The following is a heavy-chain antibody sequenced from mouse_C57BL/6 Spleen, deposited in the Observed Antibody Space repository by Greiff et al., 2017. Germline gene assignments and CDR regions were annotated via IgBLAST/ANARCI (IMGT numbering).Heavy chain of an antibody. Sequence: EVKLQESGPELVKPGASVKISCKASGYSFTGYYMNWVKQSPEKSLEWIGEINPSTGGTTYNQKFKAKATLTVDKSSSTAYMQLKSLTSEDSAVYYCARSGVEDAMDYWGQGTSVTVSS. CDR2: INPSTGGT. CDR3: ARSGVEDAMDY. J-gene: IGHJ4*01. V-gene: IGHV1-42*01. CDR1: GYSFTGYY. D-gene: IGHD1-1*01.